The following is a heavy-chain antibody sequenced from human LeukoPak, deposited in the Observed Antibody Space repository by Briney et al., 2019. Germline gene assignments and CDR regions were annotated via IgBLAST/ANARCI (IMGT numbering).Heavy chain of an antibody. CDR3: ARELSKNGYSYGRDYYYYMDV. V-gene: IGHV4-38-2*02. Sequence: SETLSLTCTVSGYSISSGYYWGWIRQPPGKGLEWIGSIYHSGSTYYNPSLKSRVTISVDTSKNQFSLKLSSVTAADTAVYYCARELSKNGYSYGRDYYYYMDVWGKGTTVTVSS. J-gene: IGHJ6*03. CDR1: GYSISSGYY. D-gene: IGHD5-18*01. CDR2: IYHSGST.